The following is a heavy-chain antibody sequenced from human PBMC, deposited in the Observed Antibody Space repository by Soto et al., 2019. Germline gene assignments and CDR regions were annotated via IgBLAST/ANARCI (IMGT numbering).Heavy chain of an antibody. CDR2: INHSGST. V-gene: IGHV4-34*01. CDR1: GGPFSGYI. J-gene: IGHJ4*02. D-gene: IGHD6-13*01. CDR3: ARRYSSSFDY. Sequence: SETLSLTCDVYGGPFSGYIWTWIRQTPGKGLQWIGQINHSGSTNYNPSLKSRVTISVDTSKNQFSLKLSSVTAADTAVYYCARRYSSSFDYWGQGTLVTVSS.